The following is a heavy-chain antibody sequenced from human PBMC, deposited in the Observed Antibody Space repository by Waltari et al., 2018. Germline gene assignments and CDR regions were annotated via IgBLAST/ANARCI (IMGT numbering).Heavy chain of an antibody. CDR3: AREVFRFDY. CDR1: GYAFTAYY. Sequence: QVQLVQSGAEVQKPGASVKLSCAASGYAFTAYYFHWVRQAPGRGLEWMGYVDPHNGGISYAQRFQGRVTMTRDTSISTVYMELSGLTSDDTAVYYCAREVFRFDYWGQGALVTVSS. V-gene: IGHV1-2*02. CDR2: VDPHNGGI. J-gene: IGHJ4*02.